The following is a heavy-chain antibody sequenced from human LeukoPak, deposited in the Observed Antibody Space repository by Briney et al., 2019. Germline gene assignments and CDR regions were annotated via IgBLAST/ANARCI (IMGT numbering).Heavy chain of an antibody. CDR1: GDSISTYY. J-gene: IGHJ4*02. CDR3: ARGSGGDGSGSL. V-gene: IGHV4-59*01. D-gene: IGHD3-10*01. Sequence: SETLSLTCTVSGDSISTYYWSWIRQPPGKGLEWIGYIYYSVTSDYNPSPKRRVTMSVDMSTNQISLKLSSVTAADTAVYYCARGSGGDGSGSLWGQGTLVTVSS. CDR2: IYYSVTS.